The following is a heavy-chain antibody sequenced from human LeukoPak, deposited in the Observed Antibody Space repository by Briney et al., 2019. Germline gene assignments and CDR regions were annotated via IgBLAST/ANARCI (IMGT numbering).Heavy chain of an antibody. D-gene: IGHD6-19*01. CDR1: GFTFSSYG. CDR2: ISYDGSNK. V-gene: IGHV3-30*18. CDR3: AKLLTVAGSFDY. Sequence: GGSLRLSCAASGFTFSSYGMHWVRQAPGKGLEWVAVISYDGSNKYYADSVKGRFTISRDNSKNTLYLQMNSLRAEDTAMYYCAKLLTVAGSFDYWGQGTLVTVSS. J-gene: IGHJ4*02.